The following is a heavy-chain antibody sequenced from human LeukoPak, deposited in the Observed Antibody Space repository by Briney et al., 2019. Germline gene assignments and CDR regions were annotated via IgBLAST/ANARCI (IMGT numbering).Heavy chain of an antibody. CDR2: ISSSSSTT. CDR3: ARVPPGGYYMDV. V-gene: IGHV3-48*01. D-gene: IGHD3-10*01. CDR1: GFTFSSYG. J-gene: IGHJ6*03. Sequence: GGSLRLSCAASGFTFSSYGMHWVRQAPGKGLEWVSYISSSSSTTYYADSVKGRFTISRDNSKNTLYLQMNSLRAEDTAVYYCARVPPGGYYMDVWGKGTTVTISS.